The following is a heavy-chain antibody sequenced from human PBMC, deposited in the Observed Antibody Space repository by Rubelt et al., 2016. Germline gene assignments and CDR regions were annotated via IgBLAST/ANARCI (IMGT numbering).Heavy chain of an antibody. CDR3: ARAQVEGYAWVGFDN. CDR1: GGSFSGYY. CDR2: IDHSGNT. J-gene: IGHJ4*02. V-gene: IGHV4-34*01. D-gene: IGHD2-2*01. Sequence: QLQESGPGLVKPSETLSLTCAVYGGSFSGYYWSWIRQPPRKGLEWLGEIDHSGNTDYIPSLNIRVSISVDTSKKQITLRMGSVTAADTAVYYWARAQVEGYAWVGFDNWGQGTLVTVSS.